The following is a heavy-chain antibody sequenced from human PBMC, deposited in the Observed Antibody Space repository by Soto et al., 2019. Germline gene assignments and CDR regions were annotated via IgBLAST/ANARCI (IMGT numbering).Heavy chain of an antibody. CDR1: GGSISSYY. J-gene: IGHJ4*02. D-gene: IGHD4-17*01. V-gene: IGHV4-59*08. CDR3: ARRYGDYFDY. CDR2: IYYSGST. Sequence: QVQLQESGPGLVKPSETLSLTCTVSGGSISSYYWSWIRQPPGKGLEWIGYIYYSGSTNYNPSLQGRGTISVDTSKNQFSLKLSSVTAAATAVSYCARRYGDYFDYWAREPWSPSPQ.